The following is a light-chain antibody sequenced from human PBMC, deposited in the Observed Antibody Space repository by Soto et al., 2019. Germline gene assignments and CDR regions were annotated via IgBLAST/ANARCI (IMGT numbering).Light chain of an antibody. CDR2: DVS. J-gene: IGLJ1*01. Sequence: QSALTQPRSVSGSPGQSVTISCTGTSSDVGGDNYVSWYQQHPGKAPKLMIYDVSKRPSGVPDRFSGSKSGNTASLTISGLQAEYEADYYCCSYAGTYTFVFGTGTKLTVL. CDR1: SSDVGGDNY. V-gene: IGLV2-11*01. CDR3: CSYAGTYTFV.